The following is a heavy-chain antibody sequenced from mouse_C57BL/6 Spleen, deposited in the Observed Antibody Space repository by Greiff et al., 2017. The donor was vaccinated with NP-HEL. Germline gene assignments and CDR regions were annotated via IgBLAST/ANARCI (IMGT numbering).Heavy chain of an antibody. V-gene: IGHV3-6*01. CDR3: ARADYVRGYAMDY. J-gene: IGHJ4*01. CDR1: GYSITSGYY. Sequence: EVKLQESGPGLVKPSQSLSLTCSVTGYSITSGYYWNWLRQFPGNKLEWMGYISYDGSNNYNPSLKNRISITRDTSKHQFFLKLKSVTTENTATDYCARADYVRGYAMDYWGQGTSVTVSS. CDR2: ISYDGSN. D-gene: IGHD2-13*01.